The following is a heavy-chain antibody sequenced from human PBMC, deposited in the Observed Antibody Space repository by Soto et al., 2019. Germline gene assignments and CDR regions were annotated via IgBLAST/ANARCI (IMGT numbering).Heavy chain of an antibody. D-gene: IGHD3-3*01. CDR1: GFTFSSYS. CDR3: ARDNDFWTVHRWYYGIDV. CDR2: ISSSSSTI. J-gene: IGHJ6*02. V-gene: IGHV3-48*02. Sequence: PGGSLRLSCAASGFTFSSYSMNWVRQAPGKGLEWVSYISSSSSTIYYADSVKGRFTISRDNAKNSLYLQMNSLRDEDTAVYYCARDNDFWTVHRWYYGIDVWGQGNTVTVSS.